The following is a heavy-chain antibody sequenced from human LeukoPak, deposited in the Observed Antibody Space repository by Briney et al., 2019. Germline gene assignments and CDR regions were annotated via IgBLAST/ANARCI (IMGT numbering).Heavy chain of an antibody. CDR3: ACNPLTAYDIFFPRPFDY. V-gene: IGHV4-34*08. CDR2: INHSGST. Sequence: GTLRLSCAASGFTFSSYGMSWVRQAPGKGLEWIGEINHSGSTNYNPSLKSRVTISVDTSKNQFPLKLSSVTAADTAVYYCACNPLTAYDIFFPRPFDYWGQGTLVTVSS. D-gene: IGHD3-9*01. CDR1: GFTFSSYG. J-gene: IGHJ4*02.